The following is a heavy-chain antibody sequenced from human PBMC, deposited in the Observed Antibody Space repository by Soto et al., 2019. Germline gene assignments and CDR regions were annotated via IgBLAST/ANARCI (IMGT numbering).Heavy chain of an antibody. CDR3: ARGVILLWFGELSRNWFDP. CDR2: INHSGST. V-gene: IGHV4-34*01. Sequence: PSETLSLTCAVYGGSFSGYYWGWIRQPPGKGLEWIGEINHSGSTNYNPSLKSRVTISVDTSKNQFSLKLSSVTAADTAVYYCARGVILLWFGELSRNWFDPWGQGTLVTVSS. J-gene: IGHJ5*02. D-gene: IGHD3-10*01. CDR1: GGSFSGYY.